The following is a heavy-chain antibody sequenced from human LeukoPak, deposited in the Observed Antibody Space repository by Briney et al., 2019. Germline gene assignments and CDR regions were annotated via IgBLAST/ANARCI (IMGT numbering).Heavy chain of an antibody. J-gene: IGHJ4*02. CDR3: ARVGKNGWDFDH. V-gene: IGHV3-7*01. CDR1: GFTFSGYW. Sequence: GESLRLSCAASGFTFSGYWMTWVRQAPGKGLEWVANIIEDGALRYYVDSVKGRFTTSRDNTKKSLYLQMNSLRAEDTAVYYYARVGKNGWDFDHWGQGTLVTVSS. CDR2: IIEDGALR. D-gene: IGHD1-26*01.